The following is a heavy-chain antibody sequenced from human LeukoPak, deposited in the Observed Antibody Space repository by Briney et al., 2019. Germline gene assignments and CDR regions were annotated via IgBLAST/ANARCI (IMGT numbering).Heavy chain of an antibody. D-gene: IGHD2-21*02. CDR3: AGGGYCGGDCYSSVDY. V-gene: IGHV1-69*06. Sequence: SVKVSCKASGGTFSSYAISWVRQAPGQGLEWMGGIIPILATANYAQRFQGRVTITADKSTSTAYMELSSLRSEDTADYYCAGGGYCGGDCYSSVDYWGQGTLVTVSS. J-gene: IGHJ4*02. CDR2: IIPILATA. CDR1: GGTFSSYA.